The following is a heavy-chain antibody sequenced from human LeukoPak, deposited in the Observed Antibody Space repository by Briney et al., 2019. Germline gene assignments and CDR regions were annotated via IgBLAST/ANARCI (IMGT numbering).Heavy chain of an antibody. CDR2: ISWNSGSI. Sequence: PGRSLRLSCAASGFTFDDYAMHWVRQAPGKGLEWVSGISWNSGSIGYADSVKGRFTISRDNAKNSLYLQMNSLRAEDTALYYCAKDRQERIQAGYFDYWDQGTLVTVSS. V-gene: IGHV3-9*01. CDR3: AKDRQERIQAGYFDY. D-gene: IGHD2-15*01. CDR1: GFTFDDYA. J-gene: IGHJ4*02.